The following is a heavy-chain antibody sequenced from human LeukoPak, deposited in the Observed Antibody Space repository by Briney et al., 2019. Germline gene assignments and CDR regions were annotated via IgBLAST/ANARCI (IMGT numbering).Heavy chain of an antibody. J-gene: IGHJ6*04. CDR1: GHSISTGYY. Sequence: PSETLSLTCAVSGHSISTGYYWGWIRHPPGKGLEWIGSMSHNRGTYYHPSLKSRVTISMDTSKNPISLRLTSVTAADTAVYYCASYYASGVSAYNYYGMDVWGKGTTVTVSS. V-gene: IGHV4-38-2*01. CDR2: MSHNRGT. D-gene: IGHD3-10*01. CDR3: ASYYASGVSAYNYYGMDV.